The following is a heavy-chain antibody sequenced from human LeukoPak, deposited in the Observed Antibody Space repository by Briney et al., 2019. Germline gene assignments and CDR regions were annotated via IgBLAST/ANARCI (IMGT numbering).Heavy chain of an antibody. V-gene: IGHV4-39*07. CDR2: IYYSGST. J-gene: IGHJ3*02. Sequence: PGGSLRLSCAASGFTFSSYAMNWVRQPPGKGLEWIGSIYYSGSTYYNPSLKSRVTISVDTSKNQFSLKLSSVTAADTAVYYCARAGGSKKAYAFDIWGQGTMVTVSS. D-gene: IGHD1-26*01. CDR1: GFTFSSYA. CDR3: ARAGGSKKAYAFDI.